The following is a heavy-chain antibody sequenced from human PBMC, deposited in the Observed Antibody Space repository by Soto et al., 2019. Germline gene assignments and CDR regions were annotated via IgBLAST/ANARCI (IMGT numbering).Heavy chain of an antibody. J-gene: IGHJ4*02. Sequence: QVQLVQSGAEVKKPGSSVKVSCKASGGTFSSYTISWVRQAPGQGLEWMGRIIPILGIANYAQKFQGRVTITADKSTSTAYMELSSLRSEDTAVYYCASSPDGIPSLFDYWGQGTLVTVSS. CDR3: ASSPDGIPSLFDY. CDR1: GGTFSSYT. V-gene: IGHV1-69*02. D-gene: IGHD1-20*01. CDR2: IIPILGIA.